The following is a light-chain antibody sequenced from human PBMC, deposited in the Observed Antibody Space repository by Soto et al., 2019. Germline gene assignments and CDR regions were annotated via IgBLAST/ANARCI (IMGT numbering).Light chain of an antibody. J-gene: IGKJ2*01. CDR3: QQYSDAPHT. Sequence: EIVLTQSPATLSLSPGERATLSCRASQTVSNYLLWYQQKPGQAPRLLIYNSSSRAAGIPDRFRGSGSGTDFTLTIRRLEPEDFGVYYCQQYSDAPHTFGLGTKVEIQ. CDR1: QTVSNY. CDR2: NSS. V-gene: IGKV3-20*01.